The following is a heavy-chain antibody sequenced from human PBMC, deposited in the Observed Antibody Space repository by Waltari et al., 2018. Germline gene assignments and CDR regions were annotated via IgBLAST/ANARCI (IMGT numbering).Heavy chain of an antibody. CDR3: ARAPSRLGISGYDFPDY. D-gene: IGHD5-12*01. V-gene: IGHV1-2*02. Sequence: QVQLVQSGAELKKPGASVKVSCKTSGYTFTSYSIHWGRQAPGERREWMGWNNPIIGVTTYEQNFQGRVSMTRDTSISTAYMELNNLRSDDTAIYYCARAPSRLGISGYDFPDYWGQGTLVTISS. CDR1: GYTFTSYS. CDR2: NNPIIGVT. J-gene: IGHJ4*02.